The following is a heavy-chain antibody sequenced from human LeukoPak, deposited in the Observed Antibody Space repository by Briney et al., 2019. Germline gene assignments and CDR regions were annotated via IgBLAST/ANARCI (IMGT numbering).Heavy chain of an antibody. CDR3: AKYPGGFTGIVNYYHMDA. J-gene: IGHJ6*03. CDR2: ISYDGSNK. V-gene: IGHV3-30*18. D-gene: IGHD1-26*01. Sequence: GRSLRLSCAASGFTFSNYGMHWVRQAPGKGLEWVAVISYDGSNKYYTDSVKGRFTISRDNSKNTLFLQMNSLRPEDTALYYCAKYPGGFTGIVNYYHMDAWGKGTTVTVSS. CDR1: GFTFSNYG.